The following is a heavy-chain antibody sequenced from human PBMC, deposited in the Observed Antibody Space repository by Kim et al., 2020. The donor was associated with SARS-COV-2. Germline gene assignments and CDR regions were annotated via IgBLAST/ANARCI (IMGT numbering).Heavy chain of an antibody. D-gene: IGHD4-17*01. CDR3: TIEATVTLYYYFGMDV. Sequence: PVKGRFTISRDDSKNTLYLQMNSLKTDDTAVYYCTIEATVTLYYYFGMDVWGQGTTVTVSS. J-gene: IGHJ6*02. V-gene: IGHV3-15*01.